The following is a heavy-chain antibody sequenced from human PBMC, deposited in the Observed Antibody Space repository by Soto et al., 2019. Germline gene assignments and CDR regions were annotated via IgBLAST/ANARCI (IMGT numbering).Heavy chain of an antibody. CDR1: WFTVSSKY. Sequence: GGSLRLSCAASWFTVSSKYMSWVRQAPGKGLEWVSVIYSGGSTYYADSVKGRFTISRDNSKNTLYLQMNSLRAEDTAVYYCARAVRYQLPDNYFYYGLDVWGQGTTVTVSS. CDR2: IYSGGST. V-gene: IGHV3-53*01. D-gene: IGHD2-2*01. CDR3: ARAVRYQLPDNYFYYGLDV. J-gene: IGHJ6*02.